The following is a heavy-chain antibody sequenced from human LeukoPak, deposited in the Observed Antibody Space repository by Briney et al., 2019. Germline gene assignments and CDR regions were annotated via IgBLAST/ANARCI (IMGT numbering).Heavy chain of an antibody. CDR1: GGSISSGSYY. CDR2: IYTSGST. D-gene: IGHD1-26*01. Sequence: SETLSLTCTVSGGSISSGSYYWSWIRQPAGKRLEWIGRIYTSGSTNYNPSLKSRVTISVDTSKNQFSLKLSSVTAADTAVYYCTSGSYYDDAFDIWGQGTMVTVSS. CDR3: TSGSYYDDAFDI. V-gene: IGHV4-61*02. J-gene: IGHJ3*02.